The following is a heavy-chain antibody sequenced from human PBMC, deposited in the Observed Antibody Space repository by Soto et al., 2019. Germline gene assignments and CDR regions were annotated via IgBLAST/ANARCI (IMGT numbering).Heavy chain of an antibody. J-gene: IGHJ4*02. CDR3: AKAQRRYYDSSGLDY. CDR2: ISGSGGST. Sequence: EVQLLESGGGLVQPGGSLRLSCAASGFTFSSYAMSWVRQAPGKGLEWVSAISGSGGSTYYTDSVKGRFTISRDNSKNTLYLQMNSLRAEDTAVYYCAKAQRRYYDSSGLDYWGQGTLVTVSS. D-gene: IGHD3-22*01. V-gene: IGHV3-23*01. CDR1: GFTFSSYA.